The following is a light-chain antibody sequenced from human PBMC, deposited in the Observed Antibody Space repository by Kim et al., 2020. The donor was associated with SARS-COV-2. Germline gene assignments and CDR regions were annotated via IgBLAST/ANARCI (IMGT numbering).Light chain of an antibody. J-gene: IGKJ1*01. CDR3: QQYGSSLKWT. Sequence: PGERATLSCKASQDLSSTYLAWYQQRPGQAPRLLIYGASSRATGIPDRFSGSGSGTDFTLTISRLEPEDFAVYYCQQYGSSLKWTFGQGTKVDIK. V-gene: IGKV3-20*01. CDR2: GAS. CDR1: QDLSSTY.